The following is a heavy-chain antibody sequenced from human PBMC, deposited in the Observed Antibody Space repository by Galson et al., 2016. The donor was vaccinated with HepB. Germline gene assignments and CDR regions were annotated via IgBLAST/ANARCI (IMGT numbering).Heavy chain of an antibody. CDR1: GGSFSGYY. Sequence: ETLSLTCAVYGGSFSGYYWSWIRQPPGKGLERIGEINHSGSTNYNPSLKSRVTISVDTSKNQFSLKLSSVTAADTAVYYCARGRDFWSGYYTSWFDPWGQGTLVTVSS. V-gene: IGHV4-34*01. CDR2: INHSGST. CDR3: ARGRDFWSGYYTSWFDP. D-gene: IGHD3-3*01. J-gene: IGHJ5*02.